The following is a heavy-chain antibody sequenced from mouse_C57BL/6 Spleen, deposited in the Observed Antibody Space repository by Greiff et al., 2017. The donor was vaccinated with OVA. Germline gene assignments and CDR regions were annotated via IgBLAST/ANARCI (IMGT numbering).Heavy chain of an antibody. Sequence: QVQLQQSGAELVKPGASVKMSCKASGYTFTSYWITWVKQRPGQGLEWIGDIYPGSGSTNYNEKFKSKATLTVDTSSSTAYMQLSSLTSEDSAVYYCARAGLWYYAMDYWGQGTSVTVSS. D-gene: IGHD1-1*02. CDR2: IYPGSGST. CDR3: ARAGLWYYAMDY. J-gene: IGHJ4*01. V-gene: IGHV1-55*01. CDR1: GYTFTSYW.